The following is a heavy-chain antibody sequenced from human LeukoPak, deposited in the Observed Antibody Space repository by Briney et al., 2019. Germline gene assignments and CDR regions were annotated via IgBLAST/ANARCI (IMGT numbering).Heavy chain of an antibody. J-gene: IGHJ4*02. CDR1: GFTFSSYD. V-gene: IGHV3-13*01. Sequence: GGSLRLSCAASGFTFSSYDMHWVRQATGEGLEWVSAIGTAGDTYYPGSVKGRFTISRENAKNSLYLQMNSLRAGDTAVYYCARGGDSSSWSTETLFDYWGQGTLVTVSS. CDR2: IGTAGDT. D-gene: IGHD6-13*01. CDR3: ARGGDSSSWSTETLFDY.